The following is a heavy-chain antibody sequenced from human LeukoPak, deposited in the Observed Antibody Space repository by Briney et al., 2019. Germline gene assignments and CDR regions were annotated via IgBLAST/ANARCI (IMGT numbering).Heavy chain of an antibody. CDR1: GYTFTDYY. Sequence: ASVKVSCKASGYTFTDYYINWVRQAPGQGLEWIGWINPNSGDTNYAQKFQDRVTMTRDTSISTAYIELNFLRSDDTAVYYCARVGIAVAGTLFDYWGQGTLVTVSS. CDR2: INPNSGDT. D-gene: IGHD6-19*01. J-gene: IGHJ4*02. CDR3: ARVGIAVAGTLFDY. V-gene: IGHV1-2*02.